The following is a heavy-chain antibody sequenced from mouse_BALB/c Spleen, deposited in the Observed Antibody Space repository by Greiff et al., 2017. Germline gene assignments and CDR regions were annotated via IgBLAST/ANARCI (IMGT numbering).Heavy chain of an antibody. CDR2: IHYSGST. V-gene: IGHV3-1*02. CDR3: ARGVSMITFSWFAY. J-gene: IGHJ3*01. Sequence: DVKLQESGPGLVKPSQSLSLTCTVTGYSITSGYSWHWIRQFPGNKLEWMGYIHYSGSTNYNPSLKSRISITRDTSKNQFFLQLNSVTTEDTATYYCARGVSMITFSWFAYWGQGTLVTVSA. CDR1: GYSITSGYS. D-gene: IGHD2-4*01.